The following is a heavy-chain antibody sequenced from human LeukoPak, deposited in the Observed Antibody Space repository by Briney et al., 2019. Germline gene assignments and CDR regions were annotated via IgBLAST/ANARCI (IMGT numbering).Heavy chain of an antibody. CDR2: ISSSSSYI. D-gene: IGHD2-2*02. V-gene: IGHV3-21*01. J-gene: IGHJ4*02. CDR3: ARDGGYCSSTSCYTELDY. Sequence: GGSLRLSCPASGFILSSYSMNWVRQAPGKGLEWVSSISSSSSYIYYADSVKGRFTISRDNAKNSLYLQMNSLRAEDTAVYYCARDGGYCSSTSCYTELDYWGQGTLVTVSS. CDR1: GFILSSYS.